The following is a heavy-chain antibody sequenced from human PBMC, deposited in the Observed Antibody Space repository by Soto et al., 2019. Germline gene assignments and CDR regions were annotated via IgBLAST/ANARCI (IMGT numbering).Heavy chain of an antibody. V-gene: IGHV1-18*01. D-gene: IGHD3-9*01. CDR3: ARDWAYILTGYSGFDY. Sequence: QVQLVQSGAEVKKPGASVKVSCKASGYTFTSYGISWVRQAPGQGLEWMGWISAYNGNTNYAQKLQGRVTMTTDTATSKAYMELRSLRSDDTAVYYCARDWAYILTGYSGFDYWGQGTLVTVSS. CDR1: GYTFTSYG. J-gene: IGHJ4*02. CDR2: ISAYNGNT.